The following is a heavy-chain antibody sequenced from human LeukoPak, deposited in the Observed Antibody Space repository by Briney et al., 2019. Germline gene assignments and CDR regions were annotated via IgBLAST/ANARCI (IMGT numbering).Heavy chain of an antibody. CDR2: IYYSGST. Sequence: ASETLSLTCTVSGGSISSSNYYWGWIRQPPGKGLERIGNIYYSGSTYYKPSLKTRVTISVDTSKNQFSLKLTSVTAADTAVYYCARHASVDGNWPRPLDYWGQGSLVTVSS. V-gene: IGHV4-39*01. CDR3: ARHASVDGNWPRPLDY. D-gene: IGHD6-19*01. J-gene: IGHJ4*02. CDR1: GGSISSSNYY.